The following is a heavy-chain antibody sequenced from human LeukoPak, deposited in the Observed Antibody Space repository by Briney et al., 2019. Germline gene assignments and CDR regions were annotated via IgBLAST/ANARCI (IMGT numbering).Heavy chain of an antibody. CDR1: GFTFSSYG. V-gene: IGHV3-33*01. CDR2: VWYDGTNT. J-gene: IGHJ3*02. D-gene: IGHD2-15*01. CDR3: ARDFCSGGSCYPDAFDI. Sequence: GSLRLSCAASGFTFSSYGMHWVRQAPGKGLEWVAVVWYDGTNTYYADSVKGRFTISRDNSKNTLYLQMNSLRAEDTAVYYCARDFCSGGSCYPDAFDIWGQGTMVPVSS.